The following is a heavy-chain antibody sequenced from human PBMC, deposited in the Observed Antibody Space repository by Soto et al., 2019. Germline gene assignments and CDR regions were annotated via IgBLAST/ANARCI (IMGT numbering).Heavy chain of an antibody. Sequence: SETLSLTCAVYGGSFSGYYWSWIRQPPGKGLEWIGEINHSGSTNYNPSLKSRVTISVDTSKNQFSLKLSSVTAADTAVYYCARGARETYGAISYYYYMDVWGKGTTVTVSS. CDR3: ARGARETYGAISYYYYMDV. D-gene: IGHD4-17*01. V-gene: IGHV4-34*01. J-gene: IGHJ6*03. CDR1: GGSFSGYY. CDR2: INHSGST.